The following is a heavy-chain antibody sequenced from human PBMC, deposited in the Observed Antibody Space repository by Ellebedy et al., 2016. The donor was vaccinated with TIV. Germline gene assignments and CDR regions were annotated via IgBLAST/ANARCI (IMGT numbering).Heavy chain of an antibody. V-gene: IGHV4-39*07. Sequence: MPSETLSLTSTVSGGSISDSDYYWHWIRQPPGKGLEWIGTIHYQGSTSYNPSRKRRLTISVHTSNNQFSLNLSSVTAADTAVYYCARDPALPRGRFDPWGQGTLVTVSS. CDR1: GGSISDSDYY. CDR2: IHYQGST. CDR3: ARDPALPRGRFDP. J-gene: IGHJ5*02.